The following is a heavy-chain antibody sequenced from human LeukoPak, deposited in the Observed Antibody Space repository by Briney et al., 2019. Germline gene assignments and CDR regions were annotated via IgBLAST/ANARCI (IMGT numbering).Heavy chain of an antibody. D-gene: IGHD2-21*02. CDR1: GYTFTGYY. CDR2: INPKGGGI. J-gene: IGHJ5*02. CDR3: ARDTCDGGDCFNWFDP. V-gene: IGHV1-2*02. Sequence: GASVKVSCKASGYTFTGYYMHWVRQAPGQGLEWMGWINPKGGGINYAPEFQGRVTMTRDTSITTAYMELSSLRSDDTAMYYCARDTCDGGDCFNWFDPWGQGTLVTVSS.